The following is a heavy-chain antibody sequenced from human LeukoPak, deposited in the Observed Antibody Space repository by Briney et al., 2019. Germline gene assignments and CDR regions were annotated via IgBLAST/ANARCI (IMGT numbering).Heavy chain of an antibody. Sequence: SETLSLTCTVSGGSMFSFHWSWIRQPDGKGLGWIGHVYVSGTTTNNPSLKGRGTMSVNTSKNQVALRLTSVTAADTAVYYCGRLRFYDSSGSSPGYYVDVWGKGTTV. D-gene: IGHD3-22*01. CDR1: GGSMFSFH. J-gene: IGHJ6*03. CDR2: VYVSGTT. V-gene: IGHV4-4*07. CDR3: GRLRFYDSSGSSPGYYVDV.